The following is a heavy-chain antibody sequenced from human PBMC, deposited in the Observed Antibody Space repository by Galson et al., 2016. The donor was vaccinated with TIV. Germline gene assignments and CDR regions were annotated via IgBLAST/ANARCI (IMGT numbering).Heavy chain of an antibody. V-gene: IGHV4-61*08. Sequence: LVKPPQTLTLTCTFSGFSLSSIGVGVGWIRQPPGKGLEWIGYINYSGSTNYNPSLKSRVTISSDTSRNQFSLKLSSVTAADTAVYYCARDPIRNDGVWFDPWGQGTLVTVSS. J-gene: IGHJ5*02. CDR2: INYSGST. D-gene: IGHD1-1*01. CDR3: ARDPIRNDGVWFDP. CDR1: GFSLSSIGVG.